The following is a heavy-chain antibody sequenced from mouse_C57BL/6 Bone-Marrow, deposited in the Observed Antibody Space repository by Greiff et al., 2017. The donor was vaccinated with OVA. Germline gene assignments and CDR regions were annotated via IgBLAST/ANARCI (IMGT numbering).Heavy chain of an antibody. Sequence: QVQLQQSGPGLVAPSQSLSITCTVSGFSLTSYGVDWVRQSPGKGLEWLGVIWGVGSTNYNSALKSRLSISKDNSKSQVFLKMNSLQTDDTAMYYCAILHYYGSSGFAYWGQGTLVTVSA. J-gene: IGHJ3*01. D-gene: IGHD1-1*01. CDR1: GFSLTSYG. V-gene: IGHV2-6*01. CDR2: IWGVGST. CDR3: AILHYYGSSGFAY.